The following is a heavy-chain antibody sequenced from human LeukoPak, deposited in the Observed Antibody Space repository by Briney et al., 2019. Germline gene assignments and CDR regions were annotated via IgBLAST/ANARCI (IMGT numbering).Heavy chain of an antibody. Sequence: GGSLRLSCAASGFTFSSYAMSWVRQAPGKGLEWVSHITASGTAMFYADSVKGRFTISRDNAKNSLYLQMNSLRDEDTAVYYCASSGSYRFDYWGQGTLVTVSS. CDR2: ITASGTAM. V-gene: IGHV3-48*02. CDR3: ASSGSYRFDY. CDR1: GFTFSSYA. D-gene: IGHD1-26*01. J-gene: IGHJ4*02.